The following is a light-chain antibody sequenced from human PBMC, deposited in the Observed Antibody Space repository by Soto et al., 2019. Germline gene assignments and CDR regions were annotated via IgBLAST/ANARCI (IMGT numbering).Light chain of an antibody. Sequence: QSVLTQPPSMSGAPGQRVTISCTGSSSNIGAGYDVHWYQQHPGTAPKLLIFDNNNRPSGVPDRFSGSKSDTSASLAITGLQAEDDADYYCQSFDTSRSGFVVFGGGTKLTVL. J-gene: IGLJ2*01. CDR3: QSFDTSRSGFVV. CDR1: SSNIGAGYD. V-gene: IGLV1-40*01. CDR2: DNN.